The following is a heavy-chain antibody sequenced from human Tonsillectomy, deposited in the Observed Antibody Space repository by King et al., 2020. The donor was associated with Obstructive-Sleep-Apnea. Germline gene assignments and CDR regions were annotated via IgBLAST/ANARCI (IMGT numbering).Heavy chain of an antibody. CDR1: GFSFDDYA. V-gene: IGHV3-9*01. CDR2: VSWNSGRI. D-gene: IGHD6-19*01. Sequence: QLVQSGGGLVQPGRSLRLSCAASGFSFDDYAMHWVRQAPGKGLEWVSGVSWNSGRIGYADSVKGRFTISRDKAKNSLYLQMNSLRAEDTALYYCAKDLSSGWYGPVDYWGQGTLVTVSS. CDR3: AKDLSSGWYGPVDY. J-gene: IGHJ4*02.